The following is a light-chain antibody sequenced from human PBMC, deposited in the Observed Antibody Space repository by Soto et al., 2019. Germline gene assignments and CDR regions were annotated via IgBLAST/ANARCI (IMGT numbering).Light chain of an antibody. CDR1: SSDVGGYNY. J-gene: IGLJ2*01. V-gene: IGLV2-14*01. CDR3: SSYNSSSTVV. CDR2: EVS. Sequence: QSALTQPASVSGSPGQSITISCTGTSSDVGGYNYVSWYQQHPGKAPKLMIYEVSNRPSGVSNRFSGSKSGNTASLTISGLQAEDEADYYCSSYNSSSTVVFGGGTQLTVL.